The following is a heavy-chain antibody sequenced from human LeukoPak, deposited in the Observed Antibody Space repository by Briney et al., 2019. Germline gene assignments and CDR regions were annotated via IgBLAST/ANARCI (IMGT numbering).Heavy chain of an antibody. J-gene: IGHJ1*01. CDR2: INKNGGST. CDR1: GFSFDDYA. D-gene: IGHD6-19*01. Sequence: GGSLRLSCVASGFSFDDYAMSWVRQAPGKGLEWVSSINKNGGSTSYADSVKGRFTISRDNAKNSLYLQMNSLRAEDTAVYYCARDPRYSSGWLEYFQHWGQGTLVTVSS. V-gene: IGHV3-20*04. CDR3: ARDPRYSSGWLEYFQH.